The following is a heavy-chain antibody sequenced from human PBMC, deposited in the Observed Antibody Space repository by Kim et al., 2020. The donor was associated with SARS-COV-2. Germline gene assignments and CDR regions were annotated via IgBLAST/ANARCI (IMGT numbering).Heavy chain of an antibody. CDR3: ARAKSVGATLTGWYFDL. V-gene: IGHV3-33*01. CDR2: IWYDGSNK. D-gene: IGHD1-26*01. J-gene: IGHJ2*01. Sequence: GGSLRLSCAASGFTFSSYGMHWVRQAPGKGLEWVAVIWYDGSNKYYADSVKGRFTISRDNSKNTLYLQMNSLRAEDTAVYYCARAKSVGATLTGWYFDLWGRGTLVTVSS. CDR1: GFTFSSYG.